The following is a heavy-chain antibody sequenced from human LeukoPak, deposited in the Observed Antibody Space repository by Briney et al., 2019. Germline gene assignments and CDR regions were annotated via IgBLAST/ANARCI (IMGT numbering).Heavy chain of an antibody. J-gene: IGHJ4*02. V-gene: IGHV1-69*04. CDR3: ARDHCSPGTCLGGH. Sequence: SVKVSCKASGDTFIPYTFSWVRQAPGQGLEWIGRIIPSLDVANYTHKFQGRVTLSVDRDTATTYMEVTSLRSEDTAIYYCARDHCSPGTCLGGHWGQGTLVTVSS. D-gene: IGHD2-15*01. CDR2: IIPSLDVA. CDR1: GDTFIPYT.